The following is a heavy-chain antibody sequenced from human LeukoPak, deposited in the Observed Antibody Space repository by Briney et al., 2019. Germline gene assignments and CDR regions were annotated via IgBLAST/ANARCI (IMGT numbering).Heavy chain of an antibody. V-gene: IGHV5-51*01. J-gene: IGHJ4*02. CDR1: GSTFTNYW. D-gene: IGHD2-15*01. Sequence: GESLKISCKASGSTFTNYWIGWVRHTPGKGLEWMGIIHPDDSDTRYRTSFQGQVTMSVDESTSTAYLHWTSLKASDTAIYYCARHAGYCTGGKCYSFYYFDYWGQGTLVTVSS. CDR3: ARHAGYCTGGKCYSFYYFDY. CDR2: IHPDDSDT.